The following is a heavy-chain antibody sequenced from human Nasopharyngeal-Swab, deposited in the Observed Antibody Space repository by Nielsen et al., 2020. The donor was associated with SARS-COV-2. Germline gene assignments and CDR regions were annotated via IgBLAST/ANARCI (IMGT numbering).Heavy chain of an antibody. J-gene: IGHJ6*02. CDR2: IYSGGST. CDR3: ARDKIAVAENVYYYYYGMDV. CDR1: GFTVSSNY. V-gene: IGHV3-53*01. Sequence: GESLKISWAASGFTVSSNYMSWVRQAPGKGLEWVSVIYSGGSTYYADSVKGRFTISRDNSKNTLYLQMNSLRAEDTAVYYCARDKIAVAENVYYYYYGMDVWGQGTTVTVSS. D-gene: IGHD6-19*01.